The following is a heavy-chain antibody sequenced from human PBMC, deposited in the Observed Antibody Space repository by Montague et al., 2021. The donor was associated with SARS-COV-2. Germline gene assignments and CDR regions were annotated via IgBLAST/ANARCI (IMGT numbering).Heavy chain of an antibody. CDR3: ATETGGYEDYFDV. V-gene: IGHV4-34*01. J-gene: IGHJ4*02. Sequence: SETLSLTCGVFGGSFSGYYWSWVRQTPGMGLEWIGEIYDSGSTLXKPSLQRPVSISIDTSNNQFSLKLTSVAAADTAMSFCATETGGYEDYFDVWGQGTLVTVSS. D-gene: IGHD5-12*01. CDR2: IYDSGST. CDR1: GGSFSGYY.